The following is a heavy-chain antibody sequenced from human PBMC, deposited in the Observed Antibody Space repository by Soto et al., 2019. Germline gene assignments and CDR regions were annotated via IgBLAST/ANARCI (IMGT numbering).Heavy chain of an antibody. Sequence: PGESLKISCAASGFTFSSYAMSWVRQAPGKGLEWVSAISGSGGSTYYADSVKGRFTISRDNSKNTLYLQMNSLRAEDTAVYYCAKDRVPRDIVLVPAAVIFDYWGQGTLVTVSS. V-gene: IGHV3-23*01. CDR3: AKDRVPRDIVLVPAAVIFDY. CDR2: ISGSGGST. CDR1: GFTFSSYA. D-gene: IGHD2-2*01. J-gene: IGHJ4*02.